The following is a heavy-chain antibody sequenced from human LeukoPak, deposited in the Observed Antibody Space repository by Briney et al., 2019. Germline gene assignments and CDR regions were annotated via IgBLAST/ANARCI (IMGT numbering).Heavy chain of an antibody. CDR3: ARVLAYDSSGYYFDY. Sequence: GGSLRLSCAASGFTFSSYWMHWVRQAPGKGLVWVSRINSDGSSTSYADSVKGRFTISRDNAKNTLYLQMNSLRAEDTAVYYCARVLAYDSSGYYFDYWCQGTLVIVSS. CDR1: GFTFSSYW. D-gene: IGHD3-22*01. V-gene: IGHV3-74*01. CDR2: INSDGSST. J-gene: IGHJ4*02.